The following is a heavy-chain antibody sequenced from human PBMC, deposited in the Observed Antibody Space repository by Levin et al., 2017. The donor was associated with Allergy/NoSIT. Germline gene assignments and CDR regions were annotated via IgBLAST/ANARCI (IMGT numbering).Heavy chain of an antibody. Sequence: SETLSLTCTVSGGSISSGDYYWSWIRQPPGKGLEWIGYIYYSGSTYYNPSLKSRVTISVDTSKNQFSLKLSSVTAADTAVYYCARGSQIDVVVPAAIGYGMDVWGQGTTVTVSS. CDR1: GGSISSGDYY. CDR2: IYYSGST. V-gene: IGHV4-30-4*01. J-gene: IGHJ6*02. CDR3: ARGSQIDVVVPAAIGYGMDV. D-gene: IGHD2-2*02.